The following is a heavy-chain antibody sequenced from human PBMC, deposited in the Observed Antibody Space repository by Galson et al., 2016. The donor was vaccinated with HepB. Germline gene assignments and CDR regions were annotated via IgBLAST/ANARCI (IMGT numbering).Heavy chain of an antibody. V-gene: IGHV4-59*01. CDR2: VYYSGST. D-gene: IGHD1-26*01. J-gene: IGHJ3*02. CDR3: ARGEAFDI. CDR1: GGSIRDYY. Sequence: ETLSLTCAVSGGSIRDYYWNWIRQPPGRGLEWIGYVYYSGSTQYNPSLKSRVTIFVDTSKNQFSLKLTSVTAADTAFYYCARGEAFDIWGEGTIVIVSS.